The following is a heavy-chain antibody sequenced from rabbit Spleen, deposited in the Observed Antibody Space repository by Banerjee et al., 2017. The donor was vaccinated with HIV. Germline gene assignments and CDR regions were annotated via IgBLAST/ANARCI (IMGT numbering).Heavy chain of an antibody. CDR1: GVSFSGDSFSGDSY. Sequence: QSLEESGGDLVKPGASLTLTCIASGVSFSGDSFSGDSYMCWVRQAPGKGLEWIACIHSENTGRTYYASWAKGRSTISKTSSTTVTLQMTSLTAADTATYFCARNYGDFSGYVAFKLWGQGTLVTVS. D-gene: IGHD1-1*01. CDR3: ARNYGDFSGYVAFKL. V-gene: IGHV1S40*01. CDR2: IHSENTGRT. J-gene: IGHJ4*01.